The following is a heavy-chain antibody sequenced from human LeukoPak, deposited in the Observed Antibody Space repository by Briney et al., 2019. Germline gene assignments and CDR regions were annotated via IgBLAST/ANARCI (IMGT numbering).Heavy chain of an antibody. Sequence: ASVKVSCKASGYTFTSYYMHWVRQAPGQGLEWMGIINPSGGSTSYAQKFQGRVTMTRDTSTSTVYMELSRLRTEDTAVYYCARGPDHSLYSNYQYYFDYWGQGTLVTASS. CDR2: INPSGGST. CDR3: ARGPDHSLYSNYQYYFDY. V-gene: IGHV1-46*03. J-gene: IGHJ4*02. CDR1: GYTFTSYY. D-gene: IGHD4-11*01.